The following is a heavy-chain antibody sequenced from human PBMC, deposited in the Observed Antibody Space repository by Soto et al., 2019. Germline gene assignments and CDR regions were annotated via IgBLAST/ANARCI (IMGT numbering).Heavy chain of an antibody. CDR3: ARDGGPGRRKYHYGMYL. Sequence: EVQLVESGGGLVQPGGSLRLSCAASGFTFSGYWMHWVRQAPGKGLLWVSRINSDGTSTGYADSVKSRFTISRDNAKNTLYLQVNSLRGEDTAVYCCARDGGPGRRKYHYGMYLWGQGTTVTVSS. V-gene: IGHV3-74*01. CDR1: GFTFSGYW. J-gene: IGHJ6*01. CDR2: INSDGTST. D-gene: IGHD2-2*01.